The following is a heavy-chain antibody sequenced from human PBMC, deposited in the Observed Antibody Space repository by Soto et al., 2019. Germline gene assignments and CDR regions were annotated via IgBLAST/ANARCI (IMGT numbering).Heavy chain of an antibody. CDR3: ARWGIAAGDY. CDR2: IWYDGSNK. Sequence: QVQLVESGGGVVQPGRSLRLSCAASGFTFSSYGMHWVRQAPGKGLEWVAVIWYDGSNKYYADSVKGRFTISRDNSKNTLYLQMNRLRAVDTAVYYCARWGIAAGDYWGQGTLVTVSS. CDR1: GFTFSSYG. J-gene: IGHJ4*02. D-gene: IGHD6-13*01. V-gene: IGHV3-33*01.